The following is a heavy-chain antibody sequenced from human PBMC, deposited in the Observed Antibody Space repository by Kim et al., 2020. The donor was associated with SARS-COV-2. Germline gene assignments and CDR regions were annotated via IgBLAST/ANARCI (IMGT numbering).Heavy chain of an antibody. CDR2: FDPEDGET. D-gene: IGHD3-3*01. CDR1: GYTLTELS. V-gene: IGHV1-24*01. Sequence: ASVKVSCKVSGYTLTELSMHWVRQAPGKGLEWMGGFDPEDGETIYAQKFQGRVTMTEDTSTDTAYMELSSLRSEDTAVYYCATELRFLEFLFHYGMDVWGQGTTVTVSS. CDR3: ATELRFLEFLFHYGMDV. J-gene: IGHJ6*02.